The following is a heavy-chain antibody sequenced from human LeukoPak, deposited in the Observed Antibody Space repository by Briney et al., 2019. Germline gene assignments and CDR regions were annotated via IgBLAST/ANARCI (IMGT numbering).Heavy chain of an antibody. J-gene: IGHJ4*02. CDR3: AGGQTLDWLSNYFDS. CDR1: GGSISSSLYY. Sequence: SETLSLTCTVSGGSISSSLYYWGWVRQPPGKGLEWVGSIYYGANTYYNPSLKSRLTISADTSKNQVSLKLRSVTAADTALYFCAGGQTLDWLSNYFDSWGQGNLVIVSS. CDR2: IYYGANT. D-gene: IGHD3-3*01. V-gene: IGHV4-39*01.